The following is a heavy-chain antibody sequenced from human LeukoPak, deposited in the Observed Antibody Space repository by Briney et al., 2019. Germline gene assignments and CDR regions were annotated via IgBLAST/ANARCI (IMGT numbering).Heavy chain of an antibody. CDR1: GFTFSSYE. D-gene: IGHD3-22*01. V-gene: IGHV3-23*01. Sequence: GGSLRLSCAASGFTFSSYEMNWVRQAPGKGLEWVSTISGSAGGTYYADSVKGRFTISRDNSKNTLYLQMNSLRAEDTAVYYCAKVLHYYDSSGYYQETYYFDYWGQGTLVTVSS. CDR2: ISGSAGGT. J-gene: IGHJ4*02. CDR3: AKVLHYYDSSGYYQETYYFDY.